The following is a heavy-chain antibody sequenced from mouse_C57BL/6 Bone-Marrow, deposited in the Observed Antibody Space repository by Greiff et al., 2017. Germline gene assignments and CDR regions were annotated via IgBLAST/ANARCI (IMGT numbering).Heavy chain of an antibody. CDR1: GFSLTSYG. CDR3: ASATPGY. V-gene: IGHV2-2*01. Sequence: VKLVESGPGLVQPSQSLSITCTVSGFSLTSYGVHWVRQSPGKGLEWLGVIWSGGSTDYNAAFISRLSISKDNSKSQVFFKRNSLQADDTARYYCASATPGYWGQGTTLTVSS. J-gene: IGHJ2*01. D-gene: IGHD1-1*01. CDR2: IWSGGST.